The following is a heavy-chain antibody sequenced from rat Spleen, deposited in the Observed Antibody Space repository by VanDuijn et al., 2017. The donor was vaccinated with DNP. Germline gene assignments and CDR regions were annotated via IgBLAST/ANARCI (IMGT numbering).Heavy chain of an antibody. CDR2: INTGGDST. Sequence: EVQLVESGGGLVQPGRSLKLSCAASGFTFNNYYMAWVRQAPTKGLEWVASINTGGDSTSSPDSVKGRFTISRDNAKGTLYLQMDSLRSEDTATYYCATSSYFGYDYGFAYWGQGTLVTVSS. J-gene: IGHJ3*01. CDR3: ATSSYFGYDYGFAY. CDR1: GFTFNNYY. V-gene: IGHV5S23*01. D-gene: IGHD1-7*01.